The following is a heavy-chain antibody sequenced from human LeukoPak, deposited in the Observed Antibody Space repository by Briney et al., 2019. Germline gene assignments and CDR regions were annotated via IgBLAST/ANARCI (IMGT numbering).Heavy chain of an antibody. CDR2: ITTSGTAT. CDR1: GFTFSSNA. V-gene: IGHV3-23*01. Sequence: GGSLRLSCAASGFTFSSNAMSWVRQAPGKGLEWVSSITTSGTATNYADSVKGRFTIYRDNSKSTLYLQMNSLRVEDTAVYYCAKLIGDESFWGQGSLVTVSS. D-gene: IGHD7-27*01. CDR3: AKLIGDESF. J-gene: IGHJ4*02.